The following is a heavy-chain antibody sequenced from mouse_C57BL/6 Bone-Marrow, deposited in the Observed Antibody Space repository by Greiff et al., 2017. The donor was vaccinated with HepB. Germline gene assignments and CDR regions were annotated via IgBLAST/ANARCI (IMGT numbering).Heavy chain of an antibody. J-gene: IGHJ4*01. CDR2: ISYDGSN. CDR1: GYSITSGYY. CDR3: AFYYGSSPYYAMDY. V-gene: IGHV3-6*02. Sequence: EVKLVESGPGLVKPSQSLSLTCSVTGYSITSGYYWNWIRQFPGNKLEWMGYISYDGSNNYNPSLKNRISITRDTSKNQFFLKLNSVTTEDTATYYCAFYYGSSPYYAMDYWGQGTSVTVSS. D-gene: IGHD1-1*01.